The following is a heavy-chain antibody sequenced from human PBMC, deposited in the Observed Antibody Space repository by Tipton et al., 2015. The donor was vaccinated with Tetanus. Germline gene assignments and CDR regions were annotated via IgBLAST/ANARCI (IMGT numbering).Heavy chain of an antibody. CDR3: ARDRGYYYDSSGHYLGHFDY. J-gene: IGHJ4*02. D-gene: IGHD3-22*01. CDR2: IYYSGST. Sequence: TLSLTCTVSGGSISSYYWSWIRQPPGKGLEWIGYIYYSGSTNYNPPLKSRVTISVDTSKNQFSLKLSSVTAADTAVYYCARDRGYYYDSSGHYLGHFDYWGQGTLVTVSS. CDR1: GGSISSYY. V-gene: IGHV4-59*01.